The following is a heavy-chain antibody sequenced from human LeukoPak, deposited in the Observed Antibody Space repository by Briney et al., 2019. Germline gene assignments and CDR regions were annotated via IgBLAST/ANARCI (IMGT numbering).Heavy chain of an antibody. CDR1: GYSFTDYY. CDR3: ARHKSTIATYCWDY. D-gene: IGHD2-8*02. Sequence: ASVKVSCKASGYSFTDYYVHWVRQAPGQGLEWMGWINPNSGGTNYAQNFQGRVTMTRDTSISTAYMELSRLTSDDTAVFYCARHKSTIATYCWDYWGQGTLVTVSS. J-gene: IGHJ4*02. V-gene: IGHV1-2*02. CDR2: INPNSGGT.